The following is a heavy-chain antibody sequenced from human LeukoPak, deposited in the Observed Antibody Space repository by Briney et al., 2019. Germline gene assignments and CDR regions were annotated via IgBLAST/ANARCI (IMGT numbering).Heavy chain of an antibody. Sequence: GGSLRLSCAASGFTFSSYSMNWVRQAPGMGLEWVSSISSSSSYIYYADSVKGRFTISRDNAKNSLYLQMNSLRAEDTAVYYCGGLIEGLNRLFDYWGQGTLVTVSS. CDR1: GFTFSSYS. CDR3: GGLIEGLNRLFDY. CDR2: ISSSSSYI. V-gene: IGHV3-21*01. J-gene: IGHJ4*02. D-gene: IGHD1-14*01.